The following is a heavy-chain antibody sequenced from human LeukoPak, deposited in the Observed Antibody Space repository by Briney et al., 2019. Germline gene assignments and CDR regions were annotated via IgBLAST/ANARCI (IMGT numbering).Heavy chain of an antibody. CDR1: GYSFTSYW. CDR3: ARQGETTFYGDYNYRDY. J-gene: IGHJ4*02. D-gene: IGHD4-17*01. V-gene: IGHV5-51*01. Sequence: GESLKISCKGSGYSFTSYWIGWVRQMPGKGLEWMGIIYPGDSDTRYSPSFQGQVTISADKSISTAYLQWSSLKASDTAMYYCARQGETTFYGDYNYRDYWGQGTLVTVSS. CDR2: IYPGDSDT.